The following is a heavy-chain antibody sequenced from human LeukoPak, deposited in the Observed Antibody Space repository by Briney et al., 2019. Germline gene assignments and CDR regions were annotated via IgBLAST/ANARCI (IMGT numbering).Heavy chain of an antibody. CDR2: ISWNSHSI. D-gene: IGHD2/OR15-2a*01. CDR1: GFIFDDYV. Sequence: GRSLRLSCAASGFIFDDYVMHWVRQAPGKGLEWVSGISWNSHSIAYADSVKGRFTISRDNAKNSLYLQMNSLRAEDTALYYCAKARYYLYYFDYWGQGTLVTVSS. CDR3: AKARYYLYYFDY. V-gene: IGHV3-9*01. J-gene: IGHJ4*02.